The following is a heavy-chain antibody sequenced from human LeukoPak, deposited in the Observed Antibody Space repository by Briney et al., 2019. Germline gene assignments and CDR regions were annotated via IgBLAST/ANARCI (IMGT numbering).Heavy chain of an antibody. J-gene: IGHJ5*02. CDR2: IWYDGSNK. CDR1: GFTFSSYG. D-gene: IGHD3-10*01. V-gene: IGHV3-33*06. Sequence: GGSLRLSCAASGFTFSSYGMHWVRQAPGKGLEWVAVIWYDGSNKYYADSVKGRFTISRDNSKNTLYLRMNSLRAEDTAVYYCAKDEYYYGSGPFDPWGQGTLVTVSS. CDR3: AKDEYYYGSGPFDP.